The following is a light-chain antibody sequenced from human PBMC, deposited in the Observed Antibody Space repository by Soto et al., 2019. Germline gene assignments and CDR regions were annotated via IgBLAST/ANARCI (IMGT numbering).Light chain of an antibody. CDR3: QHYGSSPLT. CDR1: QSVSSSY. J-gene: IGKJ1*01. V-gene: IGKV3-20*01. CDR2: GAS. Sequence: EIVLTQSPGTLSLSPGERATLSCRASQSVSSSYLAWYQQKPGQAPRLLIYGASSRATGLPDRFSGSGSGTDFTLTISRLEPEDFAVYYCQHYGSSPLTFGQGTKVEIK.